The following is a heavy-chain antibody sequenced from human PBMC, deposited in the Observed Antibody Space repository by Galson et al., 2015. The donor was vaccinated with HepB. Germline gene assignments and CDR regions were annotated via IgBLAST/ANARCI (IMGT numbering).Heavy chain of an antibody. J-gene: IGHJ4*02. V-gene: IGHV3-23*01. CDR2: VSRGGGAT. D-gene: IGHD6-6*01. CDR1: GFTFSSYA. CDR3: AKEMELVGSYFEY. Sequence: SLRLSCAASGFTFSSYAMSWVRQAPGKGLEWVSTVSRGGGATYYADSVKGRFTIARDNSKNTLYLQMNTLRAEDTAVYYCAKEMELVGSYFEYWGQGTLITVSS.